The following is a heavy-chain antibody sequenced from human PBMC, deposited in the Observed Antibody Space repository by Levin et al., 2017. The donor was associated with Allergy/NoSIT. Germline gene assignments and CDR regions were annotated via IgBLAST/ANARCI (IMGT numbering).Heavy chain of an antibody. CDR2: ISWDGGST. V-gene: IGHV3-43*01. D-gene: IGHD1-7*01. J-gene: IGHJ3*02. Sequence: GGSLRLSCAASGFTFDDYTMHWVRQAPGKGLEWVSLISWDGGSTYYADSVKGRFTISRDNSKNSLYLQMNSLRTEDTALYYCAKDQTNGVVPGAFDIWGQGTMVTVSS. CDR3: AKDQTNGVVPGAFDI. CDR1: GFTFDDYT.